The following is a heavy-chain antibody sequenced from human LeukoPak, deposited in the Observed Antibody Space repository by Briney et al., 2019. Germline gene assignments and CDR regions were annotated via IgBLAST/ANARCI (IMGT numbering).Heavy chain of an antibody. CDR3: ARQTRAYCGGDCSHPPFDY. V-gene: IGHV4-34*01. CDR1: GGSFSGYY. J-gene: IGHJ4*02. CDR2: INHSGST. Sequence: SETLSLTCAVYGGSFSGYYWSWIRQPPGKGLEWIGEINHSGSTNYNPSLKSRVTISVDASKNQFSLKLSSVTAADTAVYYCARQTRAYCGGDCSHPPFDYWGQGTLVTVSS. D-gene: IGHD2-21*02.